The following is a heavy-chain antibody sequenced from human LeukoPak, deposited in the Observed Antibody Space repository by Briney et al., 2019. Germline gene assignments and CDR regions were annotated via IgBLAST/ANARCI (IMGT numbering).Heavy chain of an antibody. CDR1: GGSFRGYY. Sequence: SETLSLTCAVYGGSFRGYYWSWIRQPPGKGLEWIGYIYYSGSTNYNPSLKSRVTISVETSKNEFSLKLRSVTAADTAVYYCARVTGYRIEDYFDYWGQGTLVTVSS. CDR3: ARVTGYRIEDYFDY. CDR2: IYYSGST. D-gene: IGHD6-13*01. J-gene: IGHJ4*02. V-gene: IGHV4-59*01.